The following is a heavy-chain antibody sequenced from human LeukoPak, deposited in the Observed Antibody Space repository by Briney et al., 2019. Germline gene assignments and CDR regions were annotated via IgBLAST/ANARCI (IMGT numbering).Heavy chain of an antibody. CDR1: GGSFSGYY. V-gene: IGHV4-34*01. CDR3: ARRGVVPAAMGGGNWFDP. J-gene: IGHJ5*02. CDR2: INHSGST. D-gene: IGHD2-2*01. Sequence: SSETLSLTCAVYGGSFSGYYWSWIRQPPGKGLEWIGEINHSGSTSYNPSLKSRVTISVDTSKNQFSLKLSSVAAADTAVYYCARRGVVPAAMGGGNWFDPWGQGTLVTVSS.